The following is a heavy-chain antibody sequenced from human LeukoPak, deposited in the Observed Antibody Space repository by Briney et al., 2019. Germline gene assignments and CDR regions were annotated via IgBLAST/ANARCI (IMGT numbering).Heavy chain of an antibody. CDR1: GFTFSNYA. V-gene: IGHV3-23*01. CDR2: INGRGGST. CDR3: TGHKVAKVRSPKKITPPFYYYYYYMDV. Sequence: GGSLRPSCAASGFTFSNYAMSWVRQAPGKGLEWVSSINGRGGSTYYADSVKGWFTISRDNSKNTLYLQMNSLRAEDTAVYYCTGHKVAKVRSPKKITPPFYYYYYYMDVWGKGTTVTVSS. J-gene: IGHJ6*03. D-gene: IGHD5-12*01.